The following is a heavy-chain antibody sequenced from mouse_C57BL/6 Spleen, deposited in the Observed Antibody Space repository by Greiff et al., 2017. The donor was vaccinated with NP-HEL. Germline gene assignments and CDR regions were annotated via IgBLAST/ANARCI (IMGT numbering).Heavy chain of an antibody. D-gene: IGHD1-1*01. CDR2: ISYSGST. CDR3: ARDGYYGSSLFAY. Sequence: EVQLQQSGPGMVKPSQSLSLTCTVTGYSITSGYDWHWIRHFPGNKLEWMGYISYSGSTNYNPSLKSRISITHDTSKNHFFLKLNSVTTEDTATYYCARDGYYGSSLFAYWGQGTLVTVSA. CDR1: GYSITSGYD. J-gene: IGHJ3*01. V-gene: IGHV3-1*01.